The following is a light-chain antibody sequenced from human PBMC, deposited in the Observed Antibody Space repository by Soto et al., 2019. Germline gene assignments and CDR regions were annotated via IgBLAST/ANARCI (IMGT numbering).Light chain of an antibody. CDR2: LGS. Sequence: DIVMTQSPLSLPVTPGEPASISCRSSQSLLHTNGYNYLDWYLQKPGQSPQLLIYLGSNRASGGPCRFSGSGSGKDFTLKISRVEAEDVGIYYCMQALQTPKTFGQGTKVEIK. CDR1: QSLLHTNGYNY. CDR3: MQALQTPKT. V-gene: IGKV2-28*01. J-gene: IGKJ1*01.